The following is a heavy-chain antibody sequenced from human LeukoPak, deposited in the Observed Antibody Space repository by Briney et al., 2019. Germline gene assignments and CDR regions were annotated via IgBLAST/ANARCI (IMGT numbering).Heavy chain of an antibody. CDR1: GFAFGSEA. J-gene: IGHJ4*02. D-gene: IGHD5-24*01. CDR2: ISPGGGTT. CDR3: AREGAEMATINYFDY. Sequence: PGGSLRLSCAVSGFAFGSEAMSWVRQSPARGLEWVASISPGGGTTYYADSVKGRFTISRDNSKNTLYLQMNSLRAEDTAVYYCAREGAEMATINYFDYWGQGTLVTVSS. V-gene: IGHV3-23*01.